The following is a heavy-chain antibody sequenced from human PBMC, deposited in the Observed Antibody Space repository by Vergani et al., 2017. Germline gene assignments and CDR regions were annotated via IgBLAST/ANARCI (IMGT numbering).Heavy chain of an antibody. CDR2: ISNDGGNK. Sequence: QVQLVESGGNVVQSGTSLRLSCAASGFSFGSYGMHWVRQSPGKGLEWVAVISNDGGNKYYADSVKGRFTIYKDNTVDMLSLQMNSLRPDDTAVYYCATLPRIVVVPAAMLEDYYYGMDVWGQGTTVTVSS. D-gene: IGHD2-2*01. V-gene: IGHV3-30*03. J-gene: IGHJ6*02. CDR3: ATLPRIVVVPAAMLEDYYYGMDV. CDR1: GFSFGSYG.